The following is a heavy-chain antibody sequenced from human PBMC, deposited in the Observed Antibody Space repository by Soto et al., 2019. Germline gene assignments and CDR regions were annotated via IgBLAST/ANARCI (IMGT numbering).Heavy chain of an antibody. J-gene: IGHJ2*01. V-gene: IGHV3-33*01. CDR1: GFTFSSYG. CDR3: ARGSGWSNWYFDL. D-gene: IGHD6-19*01. CDR2: IWYDGYNK. Sequence: QVQLVESGGGVVQPGKPLRLSCAGTGFTFSSYGMHWVRQAPGKGLDWVAVIWYDGYNKYYADSVKGRFAISRDNSKKTVYLEMNSRRAEDTAVYYCARGSGWSNWYFDLWGRGTLVTVSS.